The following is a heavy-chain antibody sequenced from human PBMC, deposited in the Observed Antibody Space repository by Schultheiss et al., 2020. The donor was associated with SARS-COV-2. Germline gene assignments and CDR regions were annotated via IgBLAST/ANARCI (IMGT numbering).Heavy chain of an antibody. CDR1: GYSFTSYW. J-gene: IGHJ5*02. D-gene: IGHD4-17*01. V-gene: IGHV5-51*01. CDR2: IYPGDSDT. Sequence: GGSLRLSCKGSGYSFTSYWISWVRQMPGKGLEWMGIIYPGDSDTRYSPSFQGQVTISADKSISTAYLQWSSLKASDTAMYYCARLLGYGDSGPFDPWGQGTLVTVSS. CDR3: ARLLGYGDSGPFDP.